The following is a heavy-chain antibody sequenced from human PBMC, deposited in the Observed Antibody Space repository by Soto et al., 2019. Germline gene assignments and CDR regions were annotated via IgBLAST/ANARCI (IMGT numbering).Heavy chain of an antibody. V-gene: IGHV1-18*04. CDR1: VFTSSG. CDR2: ISTHSGNT. Sequence: ASVKVSCKASVFTSSGISWVRQAPGQRLEWMGWISTHSGNTIYAQKFQGRVIMTMDTSTTTVYMELRSLRPDDTAVYFCAREGILGLFDAYDLWGQGTMVTVSS. J-gene: IGHJ3*01. CDR3: AREGILGLFDAYDL. D-gene: IGHD3-3*01.